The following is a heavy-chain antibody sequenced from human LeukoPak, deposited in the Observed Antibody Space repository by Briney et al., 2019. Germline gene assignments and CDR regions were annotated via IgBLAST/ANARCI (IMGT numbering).Heavy chain of an antibody. CDR2: ISSSSTYI. J-gene: IGHJ6*02. CDR3: ARDGNNIATAAGVYYYGMDV. V-gene: IGHV3-21*01. D-gene: IGHD6-13*01. Sequence: PGGSLRLSCVVSGFNFMRYSVHWYRQAPGKGLEWVSSISSSSTYIYYADSVKGRFSISRDNAKNSLYLQMNSLRAEDTAVYYCARDGNNIATAAGVYYYGMDVWGQGTTVTVSS. CDR1: GFNFMRYS.